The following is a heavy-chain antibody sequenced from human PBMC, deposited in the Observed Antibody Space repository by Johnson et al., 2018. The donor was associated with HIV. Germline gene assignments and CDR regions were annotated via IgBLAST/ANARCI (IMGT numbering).Heavy chain of an antibody. CDR3: AREGTYYYDNSGYNDAFDV. V-gene: IGHV3-74*03. Sequence: VQLVESGGGLVQPGGSLRLSCAASGLTFSSYWMHWVRQAPGKGLVWVSRINSDGSNTKYADSVKGRFTLSRDNAKNTLYLQMNSLRAEDTAVYYCAREGTYYYDNSGYNDAFDVWGQGTMVTVSS. D-gene: IGHD3-22*01. CDR1: GLTFSSYW. CDR2: INSDGSNT. J-gene: IGHJ3*01.